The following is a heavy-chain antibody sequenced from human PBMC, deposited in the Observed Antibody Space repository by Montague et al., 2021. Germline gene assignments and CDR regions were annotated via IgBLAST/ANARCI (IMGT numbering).Heavy chain of an antibody. D-gene: IGHD2-21*01. V-gene: IGHV3-7*01. CDR1: GFTFSNYW. J-gene: IGHJ4*02. CDR2: IKQDGSEK. Sequence: SLRLSCAASGFTFSNYWMSWVRQAPGKGLEWVANIKQDGSEKHYVDSVKGRFTIPRDNAKNSLYLQMNSLRAEDTAVYFRARDQGQGYCGGDCYVGLDYWGQGTLVTVSS. CDR3: ARDQGQGYCGGDCYVGLDY.